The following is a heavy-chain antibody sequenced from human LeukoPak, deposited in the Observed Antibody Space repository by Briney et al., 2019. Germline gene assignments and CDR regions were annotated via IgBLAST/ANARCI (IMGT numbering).Heavy chain of an antibody. CDR1: GFTFSSYN. J-gene: IGHJ6*03. CDR2: ISSSSTI. Sequence: GGSLRLSCAASGFTFSSYNMNWVRQAPGKGLEWVSYISSSSTIYYADSVKGRFTISRDNAKNSLYLQMNSLRADDTAVYYCARADSSGWPNYYYYMDVWGKGTTVTVS. D-gene: IGHD6-19*01. V-gene: IGHV3-48*01. CDR3: ARADSSGWPNYYYYMDV.